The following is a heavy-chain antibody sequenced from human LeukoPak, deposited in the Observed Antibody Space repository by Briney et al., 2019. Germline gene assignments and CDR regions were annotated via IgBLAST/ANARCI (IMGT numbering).Heavy chain of an antibody. D-gene: IGHD3-16*01. CDR3: ARGKSPLWYYYGMDV. CDR1: GGTFSRYA. V-gene: IGHV1-69*04. CDR2: IIPILGIA. Sequence: SVKVSCKASGGTFSRYAISWVRQAPGQGLEWMGRIIPILGIANYAQKFQGRVTITADKSTSTAYMELSSLRSEDTAVYYCARGKSPLWYYYGMDVWGQGTTVTVSS. J-gene: IGHJ6*02.